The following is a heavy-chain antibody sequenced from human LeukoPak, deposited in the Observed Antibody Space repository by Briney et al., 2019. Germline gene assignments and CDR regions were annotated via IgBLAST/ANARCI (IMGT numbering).Heavy chain of an antibody. CDR2: IYYSGST. CDR3: ARHQGLRATPAFDI. CDR1: GGSISSSSYY. V-gene: IGHV4-39*01. J-gene: IGHJ3*02. Sequence: PSETLSLTCTVSGGSISSSSYYWGWIRQPPGKGLEWIGSIYYSGSTYYNPSLKSRVTISVDTSKNQFSLKLSSVTAADTAAYYCARHQGLRATPAFDIWGQGTMVTVSS. D-gene: IGHD5-12*01.